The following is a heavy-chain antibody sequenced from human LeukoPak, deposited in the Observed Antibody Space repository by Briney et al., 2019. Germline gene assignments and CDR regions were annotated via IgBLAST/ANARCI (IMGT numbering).Heavy chain of an antibody. V-gene: IGHV1-18*01. CDR3: ARTSASLTNSNSYYFETTKKNAFDI. CDR2: ISAYSGDK. Sequence: ASVKVSCKASGYTFNNYGVTWVRQAPGQGLEWMGWISAYSGDKDFAQKFQGRVTMTTDTSTSTAYMELRSLSSDDTAVYYCARTSASLTNSNSYYFETTKKNAFDIWGQGTMVTVSS. D-gene: IGHD3-22*01. CDR1: GYTFNNYG. J-gene: IGHJ3*02.